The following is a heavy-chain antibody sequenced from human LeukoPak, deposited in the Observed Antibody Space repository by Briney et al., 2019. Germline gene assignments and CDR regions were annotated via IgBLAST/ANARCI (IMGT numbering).Heavy chain of an antibody. Sequence: SETLSLTCTVSGYFISSGYYWGWIRQPPGKGLEWIGSIYHSGSTYYNPSLKSRVTISVDTSKNQFSLKLSSVTAADTAVYYCARAPYSGSYYGYWGQGTLVTVSS. CDR2: IYHSGST. CDR3: ARAPYSGSYYGY. CDR1: GYFISSGYY. J-gene: IGHJ4*02. D-gene: IGHD1-26*01. V-gene: IGHV4-38-2*02.